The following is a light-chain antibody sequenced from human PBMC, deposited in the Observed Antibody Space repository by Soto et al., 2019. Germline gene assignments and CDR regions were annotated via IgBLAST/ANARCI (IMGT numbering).Light chain of an antibody. Sequence: EIVLTQSPGTLSLAPGERATLSCRASQSVTGNVAWYQQKPGQAPGLLISGASTRITGISDRFSGSGSGTDFTLTISSLEPEDVAVYYCQQYGSSPYTFGRGTKVDIK. CDR1: QSVTGN. V-gene: IGKV3-20*01. CDR2: GAS. CDR3: QQYGSSPYT. J-gene: IGKJ2*01.